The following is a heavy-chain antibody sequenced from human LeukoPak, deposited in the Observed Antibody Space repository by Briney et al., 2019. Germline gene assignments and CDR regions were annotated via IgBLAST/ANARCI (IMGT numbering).Heavy chain of an antibody. CDR2: ITPSGGTI. Sequence: ASVKVSCKPSKYTFTTSYMHWVRQAPGQGLEWMGMITPSGGTIRYAQNFQGRITVTRDTSTSTVYMELSSLRSEDTAVYYCARDPGITMVRGVKGYYMDVWGNGATVTVSS. CDR1: KYTFTTSY. D-gene: IGHD3-10*01. CDR3: ARDPGITMVRGVKGYYMDV. J-gene: IGHJ6*03. V-gene: IGHV1-46*01.